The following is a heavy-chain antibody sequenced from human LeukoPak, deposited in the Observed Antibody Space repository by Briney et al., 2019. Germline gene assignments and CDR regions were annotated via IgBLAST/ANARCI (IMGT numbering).Heavy chain of an antibody. J-gene: IGHJ5*02. D-gene: IGHD3-10*01. CDR1: GGSISSYY. CDR3: AEEGTSGGLNWLDP. Sequence: PSETLSLTCTVSGGSISSYYWSWIRQPAGKGLEWIGRIYTSGSTNYNPSLKSRVTMSVDTSRNQFSLRLSSVNAAATAVYFCAEEGTSGGLNWLDPWGQGTLVTVSS. CDR2: IYTSGST. V-gene: IGHV4-4*07.